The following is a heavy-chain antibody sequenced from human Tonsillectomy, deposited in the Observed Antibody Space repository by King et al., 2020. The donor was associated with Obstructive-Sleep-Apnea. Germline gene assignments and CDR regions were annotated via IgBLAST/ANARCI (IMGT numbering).Heavy chain of an antibody. J-gene: IGHJ4*02. CDR1: GGSVSSTTHY. D-gene: IGHD6-13*01. CDR2: IYYSGNT. V-gene: IGHV4-39*07. Sequence: QLQESGPGLVKPSETLSLRCTVSGGSVSSTTHYWGCSRQPPGKGLEWIGSIYYSGNTYYNPSLTSRLTISVNTSKNQFSLNLSSVTAADTAMYYCARVVAITADYNFDYWGRGTLVTVSS. CDR3: ARVVAITADYNFDY.